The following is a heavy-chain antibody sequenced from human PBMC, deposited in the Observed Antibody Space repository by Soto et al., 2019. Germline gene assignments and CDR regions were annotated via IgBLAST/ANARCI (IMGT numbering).Heavy chain of an antibody. CDR2: INHSGST. D-gene: IGHD3-10*01. CDR1: GGSFSGYY. J-gene: IGHJ6*02. Sequence: SETLSLTCAVYGGSFSGYYWSWIRQPPGKGLEWIGEINHSGSTNYNPSLKSRVTISVDTSKNQFSLKLSSVTAADTAVYYCARAKRVRGVISYYYYGMDVWGQGTTVTSP. CDR3: ARAKRVRGVISYYYYGMDV. V-gene: IGHV4-34*01.